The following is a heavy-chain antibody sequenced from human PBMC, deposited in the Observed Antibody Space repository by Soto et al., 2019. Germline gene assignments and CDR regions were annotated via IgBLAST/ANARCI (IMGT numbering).Heavy chain of an antibody. V-gene: IGHV3-30-3*01. J-gene: IGHJ4*02. CDR3: ASEEYSSLAAGRSYFDY. D-gene: IGHD6-6*01. CDR2: ISYDGSNK. CDR1: GFTFSSYA. Sequence: GGSLRLSCAASGFTFSSYAMHWVRQAPGKGLEWVAVISYDGSNKYYADPVKGRFTISRDNSKNTLYLQMNSLRAEDTAVYYCASEEYSSLAAGRSYFDYWGQGTLVTVSS.